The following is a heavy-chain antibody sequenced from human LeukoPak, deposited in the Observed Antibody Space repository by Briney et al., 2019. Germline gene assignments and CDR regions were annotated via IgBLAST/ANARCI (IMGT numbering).Heavy chain of an antibody. Sequence: PSETLSLTCTVSGGSIRSTGYYWGWIRQPPGKGLEWIGSIYYSGSTYYNPSLKSRVTISVDTSKNQFSLKLSSVTAADTAVYYCAREGNQVRGVIGYWGQGTLVTVSS. CDR3: AREGNQVRGVIGY. CDR1: GGSIRSTGYY. J-gene: IGHJ4*02. V-gene: IGHV4-39*07. CDR2: IYYSGST. D-gene: IGHD3-10*01.